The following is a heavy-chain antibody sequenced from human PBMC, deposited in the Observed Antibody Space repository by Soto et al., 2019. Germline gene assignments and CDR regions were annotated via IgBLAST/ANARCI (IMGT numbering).Heavy chain of an antibody. CDR2: ISAYNGNT. J-gene: IGHJ4*02. D-gene: IGHD6-13*01. Sequence: ASVKVSCKASGYTFTSYGISWVRQAPGQGLEWMGRISAYNGNTNYAQKLQGRVTMTTDTSTSTAYTELRSLRSDDTAVYYCARDFGSIAAAGTLDYWGQGTLVTVSS. V-gene: IGHV1-18*01. CDR3: ARDFGSIAAAGTLDY. CDR1: GYTFTSYG.